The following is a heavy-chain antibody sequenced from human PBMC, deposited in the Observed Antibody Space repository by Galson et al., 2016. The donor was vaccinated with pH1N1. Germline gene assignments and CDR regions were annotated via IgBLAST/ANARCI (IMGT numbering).Heavy chain of an antibody. CDR1: GYSFSSHW. D-gene: IGHD6-19*01. V-gene: IGHV5-51*01. CDR2: IYPGDSDT. CDR3: ARRSAVAGVDY. J-gene: IGHJ4*02. Sequence: QSGAEVKKPGESLKISCQGSGYSFSSHWIGWVRQMPGKGLEWMGIIYPGDSDTKYSPSFQGQDTFSADKSSNTAYVQWNSLKTSDTAMYFCARRSAVAGVDYWGQGTLVTVSS.